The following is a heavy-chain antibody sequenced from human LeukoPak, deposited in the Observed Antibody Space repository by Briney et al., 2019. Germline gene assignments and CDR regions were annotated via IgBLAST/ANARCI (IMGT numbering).Heavy chain of an antibody. J-gene: IGHJ5*02. Sequence: SETLSLTCTVSGGSISPYYWSWIRQPPGKGLEWIGYIYRDGSTNYNPSLKSRVTISVDTAKNQFSLKLTPVTAADTAVYYCARWANWNHDHWGQGTLVTVSS. CDR1: GGSISPYY. CDR3: ARWANWNHDH. V-gene: IGHV4-59*01. CDR2: IYRDGST. D-gene: IGHD1-1*01.